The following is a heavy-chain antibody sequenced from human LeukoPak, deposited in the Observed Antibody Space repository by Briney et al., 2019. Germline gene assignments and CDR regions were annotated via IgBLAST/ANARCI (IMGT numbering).Heavy chain of an antibody. CDR1: GFTFSSYA. J-gene: IGHJ4*02. D-gene: IGHD3-22*01. Sequence: GGSLRLSCAASGFTFSSYAMSWVRQAPGEGLEWVSAISGSGGSTYYADSVKGRFTISRDNSKNTLYLQMNSLRAEDTAVYYCANYYYDSSGYLTYFDYWGQGALVTVSS. CDR3: ANYYYDSSGYLTYFDY. CDR2: ISGSGGST. V-gene: IGHV3-23*01.